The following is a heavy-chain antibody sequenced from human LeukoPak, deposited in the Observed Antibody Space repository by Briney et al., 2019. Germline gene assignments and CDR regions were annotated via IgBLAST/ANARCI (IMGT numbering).Heavy chain of an antibody. D-gene: IGHD3-9*01. V-gene: IGHV1-69*04. CDR3: VNYDILTGYYFDY. CDR2: IIPILGIA. CDR1: GGTFSSYA. Sequence: ASVKVSCKASGGTFSSYAISWVRQAPGQGLEWMGRIIPILGIANYAQKFQGRVTITADKSTSTAYMELSSLRSEDTAVYYCVNYDILTGYYFDYWGQGTLVTVSS. J-gene: IGHJ4*02.